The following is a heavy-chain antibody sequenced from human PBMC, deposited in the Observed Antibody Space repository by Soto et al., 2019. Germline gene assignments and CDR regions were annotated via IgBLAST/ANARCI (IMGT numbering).Heavy chain of an antibody. V-gene: IGHV3-21*06. D-gene: IGHD6-19*01. Sequence: PGGALRLSCVVSGFTFSGYSIAWVRKAPGRGLEWVASISIRSTNIDYADSVKGRFTISRDNAKNLVSLQMSSPRGEDTALYYCAKFTEPGYSSIWYYFEYWGQGTPVTVSS. CDR2: ISIRSTNI. J-gene: IGHJ4*02. CDR3: AKFTEPGYSSIWYYFEY. CDR1: GFTFSGYS.